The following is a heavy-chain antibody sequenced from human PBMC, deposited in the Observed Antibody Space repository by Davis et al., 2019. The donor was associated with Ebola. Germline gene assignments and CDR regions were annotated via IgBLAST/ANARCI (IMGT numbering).Heavy chain of an antibody. J-gene: IGHJ4*02. CDR3: AKGEADGYQYTQLFDY. D-gene: IGHD5-24*01. V-gene: IGHV1-8*01. CDR1: GYTFTSYD. CDR2: MNPNSGNT. Sequence: ASVKVSCKASGYTFTSYDINWVRQATGQGLEWMGWMNPNSGNTGYAQKFQGRVTMTRNTSISTAYMELSSLRSEDTAVYYCAKGEADGYQYTQLFDYWGQGTLVTVSS.